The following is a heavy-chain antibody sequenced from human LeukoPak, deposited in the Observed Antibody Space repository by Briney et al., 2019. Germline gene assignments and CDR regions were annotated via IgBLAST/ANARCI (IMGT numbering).Heavy chain of an antibody. Sequence: ASVKVSCKASGYTFTSYGIRWVRQAPGQGLEWMGWINAYNGNTNYAQKFQGRVTMTTDTTTSTAYMELRSLRSDDTGVYYCAREDSSSWYYYYGMDVWGQGTTVTVSS. D-gene: IGHD6-13*01. CDR1: GYTFTSYG. V-gene: IGHV1-18*01. J-gene: IGHJ6*02. CDR3: AREDSSSWYYYYGMDV. CDR2: INAYNGNT.